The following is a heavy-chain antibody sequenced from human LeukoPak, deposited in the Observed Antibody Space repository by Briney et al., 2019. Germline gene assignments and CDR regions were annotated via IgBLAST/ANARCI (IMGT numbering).Heavy chain of an antibody. CDR3: AKTGYSSGWYRIWDY. CDR2: ISGSGGSA. D-gene: IGHD6-19*01. J-gene: IGHJ4*02. CDR1: GFTFSSFE. Sequence: GRSLRLSCAASGFTFSSFEMSWVRQAPGKGLEWVSAISGSGGSAYYADSVKGRFTISRDNSRNSLSLQMNSLRAEDTALYYCAKTGYSSGWYRIWDYWGQGTLVTVSS. V-gene: IGHV3-23*01.